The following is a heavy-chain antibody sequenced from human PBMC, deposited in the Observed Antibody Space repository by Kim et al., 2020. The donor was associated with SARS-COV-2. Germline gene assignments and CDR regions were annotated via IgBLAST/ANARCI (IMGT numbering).Heavy chain of an antibody. CDR2: IKSKTDGGTT. V-gene: IGHV3-15*01. CDR1: GFTSSNAW. D-gene: IGHD3-10*01. Sequence: GGSLRLSCAASGFTSSNAWMSWVRQAPGKGLEWVGRIKSKTDGGTTDYAAPVKGRFTISRDDSKNTLYLQMNSLKTEDTAVYYCTTAPTLWAFDYWGQGTLVTVSS. CDR3: TTAPTLWAFDY. J-gene: IGHJ4*02.